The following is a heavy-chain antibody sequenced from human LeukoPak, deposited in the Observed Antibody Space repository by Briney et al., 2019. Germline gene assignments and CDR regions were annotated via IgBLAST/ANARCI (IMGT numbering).Heavy chain of an antibody. CDR3: ARGVYIAAAQYGY. V-gene: IGHV4-59*02. J-gene: IGHJ4*02. CDR1: GGSVSNYY. Sequence: SETLSLTCTVSGGSVSNYYLSWIRQPPGKGLEWIGYIHYSGTTNYNPALKSRVTISVDTSKNQFSLKLSSVTAADTAVYYCARGVYIAAAQYGYWGQGALVTVSS. CDR2: IHYSGTT. D-gene: IGHD6-13*01.